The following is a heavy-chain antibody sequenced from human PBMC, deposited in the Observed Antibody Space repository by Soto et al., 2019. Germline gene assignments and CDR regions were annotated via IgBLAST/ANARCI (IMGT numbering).Heavy chain of an antibody. V-gene: IGHV4-59*08. CDR2: IYYSGST. D-gene: IGHD3-9*01. CDR1: GGSISSYY. Sequence: SETLSLTCTVSGGSISSYYWSWIRQPPGKGLEWIGYIYYSGSTNYNPSLKSRVTISVDTSKNQFSLKLSSVTAADTAVYYCARLTRYYYILTGYYTTYYFDYWGQGTXVTVSS. J-gene: IGHJ4*02. CDR3: ARLTRYYYILTGYYTTYYFDY.